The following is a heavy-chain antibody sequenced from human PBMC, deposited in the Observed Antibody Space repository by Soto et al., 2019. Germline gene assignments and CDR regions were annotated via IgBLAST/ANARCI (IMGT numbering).Heavy chain of an antibody. CDR1: GYTFTSYD. D-gene: IGHD6-13*01. CDR2: MNPNSSNT. Sequence: QVQLVQSGAEVKKPGASVKVSCKASGYTFTSYDINWVRQATGQGLEWMGWMNPNSSNTGYAQKFQGRVTMTRNTSISTAYMELSSLRSEDTAVYYCARPCIAAAHYNYGMDVWGQGTTVTVSS. CDR3: ARPCIAAAHYNYGMDV. V-gene: IGHV1-8*01. J-gene: IGHJ6*02.